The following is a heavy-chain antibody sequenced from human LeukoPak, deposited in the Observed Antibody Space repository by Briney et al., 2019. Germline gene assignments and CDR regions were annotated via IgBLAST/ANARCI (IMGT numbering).Heavy chain of an antibody. Sequence: PGGSRGLSCAASGFTFSNAWMYWVRQAPGKGLEWVGRIKSKISGGTTDYAAPVKGRFTISRDDSKNTLYLQMDSLKTEDTAVYYCTTDAPYYYGSGTKTDAFDLWGQGTMVTVSS. CDR3: TTDAPYYYGSGTKTDAFDL. CDR2: IKSKISGGTT. CDR1: GFTFSNAW. J-gene: IGHJ3*01. V-gene: IGHV3-15*01. D-gene: IGHD3-10*01.